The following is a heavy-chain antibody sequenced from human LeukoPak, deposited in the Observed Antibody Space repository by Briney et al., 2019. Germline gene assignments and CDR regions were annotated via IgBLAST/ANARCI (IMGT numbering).Heavy chain of an antibody. Sequence: GGSLRLSCAASGFTFYDYAIHCVCQAPGKGLEWVSLIRRDGDLTYYADSVKGQFTIYRDNRKNSLYLQMNSLRAEDTALYYCARGGGLLSSFDYWGQGTLVTVSS. CDR2: IRRDGDLT. CDR3: ARGGGLLSSFDY. J-gene: IGHJ4*02. D-gene: IGHD1-26*01. CDR1: GFTFYDYA. V-gene: IGHV3-43D*03.